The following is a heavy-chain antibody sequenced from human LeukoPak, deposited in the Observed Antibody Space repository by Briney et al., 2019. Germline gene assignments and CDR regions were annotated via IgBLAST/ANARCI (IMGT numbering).Heavy chain of an antibody. CDR2: ISGSGGST. J-gene: IGHJ4*02. CDR1: GFTFSSYA. Sequence: GGSLRLSCAASGFTFSSYAMSWVRQAPGKGLEWVSDISGSGGSTYYADSVKGRFTISRDNSKNTLYLQMNSLRAEDTAVYYCAKDPRPLIAVAGDYWGQGTLVTVSS. D-gene: IGHD6-19*01. V-gene: IGHV3-23*01. CDR3: AKDPRPLIAVAGDY.